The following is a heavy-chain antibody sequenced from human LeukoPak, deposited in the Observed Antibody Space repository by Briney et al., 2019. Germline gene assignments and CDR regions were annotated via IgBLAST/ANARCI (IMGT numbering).Heavy chain of an antibody. J-gene: IGHJ3*02. Sequence: MSSETLSLTCTVSGGSISRGGYYWSWIRQPPGKGLEWIGYIYHSGSTYYNPSLKSRVTISVDRSKNQFSLKLSSVTAADTAVYYCARSLDIVATASGAFDIWGQGTMVTVSS. CDR2: IYHSGST. CDR1: GGSISRGGYY. D-gene: IGHD5-12*01. CDR3: ARSLDIVATASGAFDI. V-gene: IGHV4-30-2*01.